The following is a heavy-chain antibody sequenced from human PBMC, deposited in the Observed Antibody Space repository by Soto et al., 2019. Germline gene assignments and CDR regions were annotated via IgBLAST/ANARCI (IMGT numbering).Heavy chain of an antibody. Sequence: SETLSLTCTVSGGSISSYYWSWIRQPPGKGLEWIGYIYYSGSTNYNPSLKSRVTISVDTSKNQFSLKLSSVTAADTAVYYCARTRAGTGGYYYYGMDVWGHGTTVTVSS. J-gene: IGHJ6*02. CDR2: IYYSGST. D-gene: IGHD6-19*01. CDR3: ARTRAGTGGYYYYGMDV. V-gene: IGHV4-59*01. CDR1: GGSISSYY.